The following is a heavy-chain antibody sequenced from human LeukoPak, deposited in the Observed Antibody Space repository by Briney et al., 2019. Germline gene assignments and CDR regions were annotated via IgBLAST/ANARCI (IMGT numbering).Heavy chain of an antibody. CDR1: GFTFDYYW. CDR2: INTDGSNT. CDR3: ARDLSYYGMDV. V-gene: IGHV3-74*01. J-gene: IGHJ6*02. Sequence: GGSLRLSCAASGFTFDYYWMHWVRQAPGKGLMWVSRINTDGSNTHYADSVKGRFTISRDNAKNTLYLQMNGLRVEDTAVYYCARDLSYYGMDVWGQGTTVTVSS.